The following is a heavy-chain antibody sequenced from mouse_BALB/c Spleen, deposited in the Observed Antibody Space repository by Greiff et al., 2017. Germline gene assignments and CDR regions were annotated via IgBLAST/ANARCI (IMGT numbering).Heavy chain of an antibody. V-gene: IGHV5-9-3*01. CDR3: ARQLEGNYVYAMDY. CDR1: GFTFSSYA. D-gene: IGHD2-1*01. Sequence: EVQRVESGGGLVKPGGSLKLSCAASGFTFSSYAMSWVRQTPEKRLEWVATISSGGSYTYYPDSVKGRFTISRDNAKNTLYLQMSSLRSEDTAMYYCARQLEGNYVYAMDYWGQGTSVTVSS. J-gene: IGHJ4*01. CDR2: ISSGGSYT.